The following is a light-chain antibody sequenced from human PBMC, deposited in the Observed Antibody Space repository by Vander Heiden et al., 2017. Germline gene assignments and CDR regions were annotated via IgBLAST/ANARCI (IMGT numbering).Light chain of an antibody. Sequence: QSVLTQPPSASGTPGRRVTISCSGSSSNIGSNYVYWYQQLPGTAPKLLIYRNNQRPSGVPDRFSGSKSGTSASLAISGLLSEDEADYYCAAWDDSLSSYVFGTGTKVTVL. CDR2: RNN. V-gene: IGLV1-47*01. CDR3: AAWDDSLSSYV. CDR1: SSNIGSNY. J-gene: IGLJ1*01.